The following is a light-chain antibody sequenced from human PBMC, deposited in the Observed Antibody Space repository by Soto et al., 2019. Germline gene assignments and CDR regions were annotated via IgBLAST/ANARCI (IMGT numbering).Light chain of an antibody. Sequence: EIVMTQSPATLSVSPGGRATLSCRASQSISDTLAWYQQKPGQAPRLLIYSASRRATGIPARFSGSGSGTEFTLTISSLQSEDFAVYYCQQYNDWPPWTFGQGTKVDI. CDR1: QSISDT. CDR3: QQYNDWPPWT. J-gene: IGKJ1*01. V-gene: IGKV3-15*01. CDR2: SAS.